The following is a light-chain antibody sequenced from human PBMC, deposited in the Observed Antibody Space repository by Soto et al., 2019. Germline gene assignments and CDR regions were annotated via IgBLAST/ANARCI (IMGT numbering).Light chain of an antibody. J-gene: IGKJ2*01. V-gene: IGKV1-39*01. Sequence: DIQMTQSPSSLSASVGDRVTITCRASQNINTYLNWYRQKPGKAPMLLIHSASGLHTGVPSRFSGSGSVTDFTLTISSLQPEDFATYYFQQTSSIPYTFGQGTKVDIK. CDR2: SAS. CDR3: QQTSSIPYT. CDR1: QNINTY.